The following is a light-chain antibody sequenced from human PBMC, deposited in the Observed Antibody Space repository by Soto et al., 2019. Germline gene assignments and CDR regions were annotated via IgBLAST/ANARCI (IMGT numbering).Light chain of an antibody. Sequence: EIVLTQSPGTLSLSPGESATLSCRASESISSTSLAWYQQKPGQAPRLLIYGTSSRATDIPGRFTVSGSGTDFTLTIRRLEPEDFSVYYCHQYGRPPLTFGGGTKVDVK. V-gene: IGKV3-20*01. J-gene: IGKJ4*02. CDR1: ESISSTS. CDR3: HQYGRPPLT. CDR2: GTS.